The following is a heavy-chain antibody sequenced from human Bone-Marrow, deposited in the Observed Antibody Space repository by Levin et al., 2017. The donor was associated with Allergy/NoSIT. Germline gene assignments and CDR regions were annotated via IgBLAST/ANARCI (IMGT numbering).Heavy chain of an antibody. D-gene: IGHD4-17*01. CDR3: TTQKVLRGLPFDY. J-gene: IGHJ4*02. CDR2: IKSKTDGGTT. V-gene: IGHV3-15*01. CDR1: GFTFSNAW. Sequence: GGSLRLSCAASGFTFSNAWMSWVRQAPGKGLEWVGRIKSKTDGGTTDYAAPVKGRFTISRDDSKNTLYLQMNSLKTEDTAVYYCTTQKVLRGLPFDYWGQGTLVTVSS.